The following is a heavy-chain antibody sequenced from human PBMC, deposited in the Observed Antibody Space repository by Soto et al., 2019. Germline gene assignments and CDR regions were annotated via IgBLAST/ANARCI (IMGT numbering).Heavy chain of an antibody. D-gene: IGHD6-19*01. CDR2: IYLGGSI. CDR3: VKDAPDLNGWYYFDH. Sequence: ASETLSLTCSVSGASISSYHYTWIRQTPGKGLEWIGYIYLGGSINYNPSFKSRVIISVDTSKNQFSVRLSSVTAADTAVYYCVKDAPDLNGWYYFDHWGQGTLVTVSS. V-gene: IGHV4-59*01. CDR1: GASISSYH. J-gene: IGHJ4*02.